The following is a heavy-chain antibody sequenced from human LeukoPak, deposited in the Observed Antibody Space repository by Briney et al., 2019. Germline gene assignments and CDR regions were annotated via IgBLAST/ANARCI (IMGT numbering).Heavy chain of an antibody. CDR1: GYTFTSYD. V-gene: IGHV1-8*03. CDR3: ARGLYSGSDPTDF. D-gene: IGHD1-26*01. CDR2: MNPNSGNR. Sequence: ASVKVSCKASGYTFTSYDINWVRQATGQGLEWMGWMNPNSGNRGYAPRFQGRVTITRNTSISTAYMELSGLRSDDTAVYYCARGLYSGSDPTDFWGQGTLVTVST. J-gene: IGHJ4*02.